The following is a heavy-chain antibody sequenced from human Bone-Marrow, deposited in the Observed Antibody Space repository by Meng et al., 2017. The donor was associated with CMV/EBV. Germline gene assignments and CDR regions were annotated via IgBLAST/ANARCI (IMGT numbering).Heavy chain of an antibody. CDR3: ARIVGATRDFDY. Sequence: LSCTVSGGSISSSSYYWGWIRQPPGKGLEWIGSIYYSGSTYYNPSLKSRVTISVDTSKNQFSLKLSSVTAADTAVYYCARIVGATRDFDYWGQGTLVTVSS. CDR2: IYYSGST. J-gene: IGHJ4*02. V-gene: IGHV4-39*01. CDR1: GGSISSSSYY. D-gene: IGHD1-26*01.